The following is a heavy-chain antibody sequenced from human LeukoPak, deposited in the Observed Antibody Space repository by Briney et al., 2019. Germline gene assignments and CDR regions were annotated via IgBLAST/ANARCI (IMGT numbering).Heavy chain of an antibody. CDR3: ASYLEQQLVKGVDY. CDR1: GFTFSSYW. Sequence: GGSLRLACAAYGFTFSSYWMHWVRQAPGKGLVWVSRINTDGSSTSYADSVKGRFTISRDNAKNTLYLQMNSLRAEDTAVYYCASYLEQQLVKGVDYWGQGTLVTVSS. V-gene: IGHV3-74*01. CDR2: INTDGSST. J-gene: IGHJ4*02. D-gene: IGHD6-13*01.